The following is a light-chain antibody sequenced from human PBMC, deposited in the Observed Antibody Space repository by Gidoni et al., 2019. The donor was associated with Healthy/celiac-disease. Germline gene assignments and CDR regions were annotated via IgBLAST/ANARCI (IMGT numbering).Light chain of an antibody. CDR3: QQSYSTLPX. V-gene: IGKV1-39*01. J-gene: IGKJ5*01. CDR1: QSISSY. CDR2: AAS. Sequence: DIQMTQSPSSLSASVGDRVTITCRASQSISSYLNWYQQKPGKAPKLLIYAASSLQSGVPSRFSGSGSGTDFTLTISSLQPEDFATYYCQQSYSTLPXFXQGTRLEIK.